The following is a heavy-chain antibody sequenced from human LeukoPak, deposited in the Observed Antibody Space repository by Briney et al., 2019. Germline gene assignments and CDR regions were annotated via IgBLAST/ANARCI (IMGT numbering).Heavy chain of an antibody. CDR3: ARDQRVTGRPDIDY. J-gene: IGHJ4*02. V-gene: IGHV3-74*03. CDR2: ISSDGSST. D-gene: IGHD6-6*01. CDR1: GFTFRNHW. Sequence: GGSLRLSCAASGFTFRNHWMHWVRQSPGKGLVWVSRISSDGSSTTYADSVKGRFTISRDNAKNTLYLQMNNLRAEDTAMYYCARDQRVTGRPDIDYWGQGTLVIVSS.